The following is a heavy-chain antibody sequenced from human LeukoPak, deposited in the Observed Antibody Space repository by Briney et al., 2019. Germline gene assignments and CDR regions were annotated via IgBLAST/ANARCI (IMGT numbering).Heavy chain of an antibody. J-gene: IGHJ4*02. D-gene: IGHD2-2*02. V-gene: IGHV1-69*05. Sequence: SVKVSCKSSGGTFSSYAISWVRQAPGQGMEWMGGIIPNFGTANYAQKFQGRVTITTDESTSTAYMELSSLRSEDTAVYYCARAPCSSTSCYTVEYFDYWGQGTLVTVSS. CDR2: IIPNFGTA. CDR1: GGTFSSYA. CDR3: ARAPCSSTSCYTVEYFDY.